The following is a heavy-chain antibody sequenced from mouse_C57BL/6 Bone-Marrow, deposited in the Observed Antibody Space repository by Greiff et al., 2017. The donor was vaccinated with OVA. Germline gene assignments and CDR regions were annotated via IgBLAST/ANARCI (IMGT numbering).Heavy chain of an antibody. Sequence: VKLMESGAELARPGASVKLSCKASGYTFTSYGISWVKQRTGQGLEWIGEIYPRSGNTYYNEKFKGKATLTADKSSSTAYMELRSLTSEDSAVYFCARPAQARAWFAYWGQGTLVTVSA. CDR3: ARPAQARAWFAY. D-gene: IGHD3-2*02. CDR1: GYTFTSYG. V-gene: IGHV1-81*01. CDR2: IYPRSGNT. J-gene: IGHJ3*01.